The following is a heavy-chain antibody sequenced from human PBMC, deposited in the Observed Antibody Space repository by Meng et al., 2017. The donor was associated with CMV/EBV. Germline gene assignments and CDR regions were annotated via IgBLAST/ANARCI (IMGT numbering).Heavy chain of an antibody. D-gene: IGHD3-22*01. CDR3: ARDSDSSGQGDY. CDR2: ISSSGSTI. J-gene: IGHJ4*02. V-gene: IGHV3-11*01. Sequence: GESLKISCAASGFTFSDYYMSWIRQAPGKGLEWVSYISSSGSTIYYADSVKGRFTISRDNAKNSLYLQMNSLRAEDTAVYYCARDSDSSGQGDYWGQGTLVTVSS. CDR1: GFTFSDYY.